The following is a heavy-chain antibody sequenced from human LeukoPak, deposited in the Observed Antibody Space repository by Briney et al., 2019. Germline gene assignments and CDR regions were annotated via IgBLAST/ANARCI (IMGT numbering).Heavy chain of an antibody. CDR2: INHSGST. V-gene: IGHV4-34*01. CDR3: ARYLDYGGNSRVFQH. J-gene: IGHJ1*01. CDR1: GGSFSGYY. D-gene: IGHD4-23*01. Sequence: SETLSLTCAVYGGSFSGYYWSWIRQPPGKGLEWIGEINHSGSTNYNPSLKSRITISIDTSKNQFSLKLSSVTAADTAFYYCARYLDYGGNSRVFQHWGQGTLVTVSS.